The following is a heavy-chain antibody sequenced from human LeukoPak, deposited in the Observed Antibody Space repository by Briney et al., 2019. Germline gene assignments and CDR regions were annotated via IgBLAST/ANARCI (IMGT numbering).Heavy chain of an antibody. CDR3: ARGRGHLDV. CDR1: DGSISYYY. V-gene: IGHV4-4*07. D-gene: IGHD3-10*01. Sequence: PSETLSLTCTVSDGSISYYYWSWIRQPAWKGLEWIGHIYISGSTNYNPFLKSRLAVSVDTSKNLFSLKLSSVTAADTAVYYCARGRGHLDVWGKGTTVTVSS. CDR2: IYISGST. J-gene: IGHJ6*04.